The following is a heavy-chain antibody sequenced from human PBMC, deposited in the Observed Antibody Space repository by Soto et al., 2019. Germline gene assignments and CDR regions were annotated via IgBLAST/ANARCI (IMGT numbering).Heavy chain of an antibody. CDR1: GYTFPTST. CDR2: IKAYSGNT. V-gene: IGHV1-18*01. Sequence: QLQLVQSGAEAKKPGASVKVSCKAPGYTFPTSTISWVRQAPGQGLEWMGWIKAYSGNTNYAQKLQGRVTMTTDTSTNTADVELRSLTTDDTAIYYCAIADYGDDDYWGQGTLVTVSS. J-gene: IGHJ4*02. D-gene: IGHD4-17*01. CDR3: AIADYGDDDY.